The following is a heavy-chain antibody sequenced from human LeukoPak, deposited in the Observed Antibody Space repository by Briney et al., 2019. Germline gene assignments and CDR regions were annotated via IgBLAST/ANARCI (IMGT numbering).Heavy chain of an antibody. V-gene: IGHV4-4*07. D-gene: IGHD5-12*01. Sequence: PSETLSLTCTVSGGSISSYYWSRIRQPAGKGLEWIGRIYTSGSTNYNPSLKSRVTMSVDTSKNQFSLKLSSVTAADTAVYYCALSGYDPSDDYWGQGTLVTVSS. J-gene: IGHJ4*02. CDR3: ALSGYDPSDDY. CDR2: IYTSGST. CDR1: GGSISSYY.